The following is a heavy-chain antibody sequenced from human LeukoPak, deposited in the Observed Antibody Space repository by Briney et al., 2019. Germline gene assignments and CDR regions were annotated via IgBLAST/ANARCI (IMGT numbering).Heavy chain of an antibody. CDR1: GYTFTSYA. D-gene: IGHD3-10*01. CDR2: ISAYNRGT. CDR3: ARDQLRYYGSNNYYSDMDF. V-gene: IGHV1-18*01. Sequence: ASVKVSCKASGYTFTSYAIAWVRQAPGQGLEWMGWISAYNRGTNYAQKFRDRVTMTTDTSTNTGYMELRSLRSDDTAVYFCARDQLRYYGSNNYYSDMDFWGQGTTVTVSS. J-gene: IGHJ6*02.